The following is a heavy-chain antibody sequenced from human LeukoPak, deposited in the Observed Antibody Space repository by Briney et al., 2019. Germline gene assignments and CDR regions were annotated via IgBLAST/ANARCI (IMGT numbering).Heavy chain of an antibody. D-gene: IGHD3-10*01. J-gene: IGHJ4*02. CDR1: GGSFSGYY. CDR2: INHSGST. Sequence: SSETLSLTCAVYGGSFSGYYWSWIRQPPGKGLEWIGEINHSGSTNYNPSLKSRVTISVDTSKNQFSLKLSSVTAADTAVYYCARHRVVEVRGVIVFRNYYFDYWGQGTLVTVSS. V-gene: IGHV4-34*01. CDR3: ARHRVVEVRGVIVFRNYYFDY.